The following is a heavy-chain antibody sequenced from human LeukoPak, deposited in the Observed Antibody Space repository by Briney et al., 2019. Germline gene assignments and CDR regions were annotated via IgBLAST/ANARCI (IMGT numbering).Heavy chain of an antibody. CDR2: VFYSGGT. V-gene: IGHV4-59*08. CDR1: GGSISSYF. D-gene: IGHD3-3*01. Sequence: SETLSLTCTVSGGSISSYFWSWIRQPPGKGLEWIGYVFYSGGTLYNPSLESRVTISVDTSKTHFSLELTSVTAADTAVYYCARVLRFLEWSFDYWGQGTLVTVSS. CDR3: ARVLRFLEWSFDY. J-gene: IGHJ4*02.